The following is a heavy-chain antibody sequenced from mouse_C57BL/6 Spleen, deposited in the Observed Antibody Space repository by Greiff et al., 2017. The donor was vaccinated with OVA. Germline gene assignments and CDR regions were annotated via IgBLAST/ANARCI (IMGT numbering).Heavy chain of an antibody. D-gene: IGHD2-5*01. CDR2: IDPEDGET. V-gene: IGHV14-2*01. Sequence: EVQVVESGAELVKPGASVKLSCTASGFNIKDYYMHWVKQRTEQGLEWIGRIDPEDGETKYAPKFQGKATITADTSSNTAYLQLSSLTSEDTAVYYCARGAYSNYVAWFAYWGQGTLVTVSA. CDR3: ARGAYSNYVAWFAY. CDR1: GFNIKDYY. J-gene: IGHJ3*01.